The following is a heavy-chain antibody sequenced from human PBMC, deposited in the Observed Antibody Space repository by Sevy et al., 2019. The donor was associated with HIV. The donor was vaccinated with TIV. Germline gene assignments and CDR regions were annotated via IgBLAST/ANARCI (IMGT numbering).Heavy chain of an antibody. V-gene: IGHV3-30-3*01. CDR2: ISYDGSNK. CDR3: AREGEMATSYYYYYMDV. CDR1: GFTISSYA. D-gene: IGHD5-12*01. Sequence: GGSLRLSCAASGFTISSYAMHWVRQAPGKGLEWVAVISYDGSNKYYADSVKGRFTISRDNSKNTLYLQMNSLRAEDTAVYYCAREGEMATSYYYYYMDVWGKGTTVTVSS. J-gene: IGHJ6*03.